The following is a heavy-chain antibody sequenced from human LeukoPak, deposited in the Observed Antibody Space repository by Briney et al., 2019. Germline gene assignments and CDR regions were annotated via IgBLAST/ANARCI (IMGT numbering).Heavy chain of an antibody. CDR3: AIMHGYYDGSGYWVQ. D-gene: IGHD3-22*01. J-gene: IGHJ4*02. CDR2: ITTSGATT. CDR1: GFTFSSYG. V-gene: IGHV3-23*01. Sequence: GGSLRLSCAASGFTFSSYGMSWVRQAPGKGLEWVSFITTSGATTSYADSVKGRFTISRDNPRNTLYMQMNSLRAEDTALYYCAIMHGYYDGSGYWVQWGQGTLVTVSS.